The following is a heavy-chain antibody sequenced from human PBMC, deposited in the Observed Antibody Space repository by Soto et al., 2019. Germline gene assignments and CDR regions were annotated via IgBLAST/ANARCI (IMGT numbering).Heavy chain of an antibody. CDR3: AKDLNYYDSSGYYYGFS. V-gene: IGHV3-23*01. J-gene: IGHJ5*02. CDR1: GFTFSSYA. Sequence: EVQLLESGGGLVQPGGSLRLSCAASGFTFSSYAMSWVRQAPGKGLEWVSAISGSGGSTYYADSVKGRFTISRDNSKNTLYLQMNSLSAEDTAVYYCAKDLNYYDSSGYYYGFSWGQGTLVTVSS. CDR2: ISGSGGST. D-gene: IGHD3-22*01.